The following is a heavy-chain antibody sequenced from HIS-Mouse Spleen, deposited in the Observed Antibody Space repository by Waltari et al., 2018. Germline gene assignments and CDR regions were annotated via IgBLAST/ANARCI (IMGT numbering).Heavy chain of an antibody. CDR1: GGSISSSSYY. J-gene: IGHJ2*01. D-gene: IGHD6-13*01. V-gene: IGHV4-39*07. CDR3: AREIPYSSSWYDWYFDL. Sequence: QLQLQESGPGLVKPSETLSLTCTVSGGSISSSSYYWGWIRQPPGKGLEWIGSIYYSVSTYDTPSLKSRVTRSVDTSKNQFSLKLSSVTAADTAVYYCAREIPYSSSWYDWYFDLWGRGTLVTVSS. CDR2: IYYSVST.